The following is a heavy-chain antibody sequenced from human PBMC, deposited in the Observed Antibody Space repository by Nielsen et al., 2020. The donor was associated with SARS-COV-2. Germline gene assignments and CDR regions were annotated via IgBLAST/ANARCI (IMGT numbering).Heavy chain of an antibody. CDR2: IYSGGST. D-gene: IGHD3-3*01. J-gene: IGHJ3*02. CDR1: GFTFSDYY. V-gene: IGHV3-53*01. Sequence: GGSLRLSCAASGFTFSDYYMSWVRQAPGKGLEWVSVIYSGGSTYYADSVKGRFTISRDNAKNSLYLQMNSLRAEDTAVYYCARAKTTRVTIFGVVTPGAFDIWGQGTMVTVSS. CDR3: ARAKTTRVTIFGVVTPGAFDI.